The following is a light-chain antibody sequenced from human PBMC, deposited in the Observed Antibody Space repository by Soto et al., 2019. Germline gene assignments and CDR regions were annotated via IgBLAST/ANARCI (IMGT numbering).Light chain of an antibody. CDR3: QQYNDWPLT. J-gene: IGKJ4*01. CDR2: GAS. CDR1: QNANSN. Sequence: EILMTQSPATLSVYPGERVTLSCRASQNANSNLAWYQQKPGQAPRLLIYGASTRATGIPARFSGSGSGSEFTLTMSSLQSEDFAVYYCQQYNDWPLTFGGGTKVEIK. V-gene: IGKV3-15*01.